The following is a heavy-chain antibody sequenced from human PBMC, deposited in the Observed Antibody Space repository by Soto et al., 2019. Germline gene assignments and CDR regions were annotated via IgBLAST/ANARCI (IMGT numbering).Heavy chain of an antibody. CDR2: IIPIVGTA. D-gene: IGHD3-10*01. J-gene: IGHJ4*02. CDR1: GGTFSSYA. CDR3: ARSGTRFGELLYGLFDY. Sequence: QVQLVQSGAEVKKPGSSVKVSCKASGGTFSSYAISWVRQAPGQGLEWMGGIIPIVGTANYAQKFQGRVTITADESTSTAYMELSSLRSEDTAVYYCARSGTRFGELLYGLFDYWGQGTLVTVSS. V-gene: IGHV1-69*01.